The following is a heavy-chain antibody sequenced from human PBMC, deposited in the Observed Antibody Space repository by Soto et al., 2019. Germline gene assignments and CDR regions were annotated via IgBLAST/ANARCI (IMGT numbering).Heavy chain of an antibody. D-gene: IGHD1-26*01. CDR1: GFTFSSYA. V-gene: IGHV3-23*01. Sequence: GGSLRLSCAASGFTFSSYAMSWVRQAPGKGLEWVSAISGSGGSTYYADSVKGRFTISRDNSKSTVYLELNNLSAEDTAVYHCAKNQGVELVPLATVDWFDPWGQGSVVTSPQ. J-gene: IGHJ5*02. CDR3: AKNQGVELVPLATVDWFDP. CDR2: ISGSGGST.